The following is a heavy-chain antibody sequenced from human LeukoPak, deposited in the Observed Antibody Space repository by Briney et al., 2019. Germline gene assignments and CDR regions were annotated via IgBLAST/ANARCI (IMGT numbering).Heavy chain of an antibody. CDR3: ARDWGFGDSEDWFDP. V-gene: IGHV4-59*01. Sequence: PSETLSLTCTVSDGSITNNDWSWVRQTPGKGLEFIGYVHYSGTTNYNPSLRSRVTISIDTSRKHFFLKLKSVTAADTAVYYCARDWGFGDSEDWFDPWGQGTLVTVSS. CDR2: VHYSGTT. D-gene: IGHD3-10*01. CDR1: DGSITNND. J-gene: IGHJ5*02.